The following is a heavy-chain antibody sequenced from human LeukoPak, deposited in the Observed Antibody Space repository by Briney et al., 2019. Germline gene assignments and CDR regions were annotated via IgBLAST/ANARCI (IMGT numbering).Heavy chain of an antibody. CDR2: IYHSGST. J-gene: IGHJ4*02. Sequence: RSSETLSLTCAVYGGSFSGYYWGWIRQPPGKGLEWIGSIYHSGSTYYNPSLKSRVTISVDTSKNQFSLKLSSVTAADTAVYYCARVYNWNSSGLGAPRDWGRGTLVTVSS. V-gene: IGHV4-38-2*01. CDR3: ARVYNWNSSGLGAPRD. CDR1: GGSFSGYY. D-gene: IGHD1-7*01.